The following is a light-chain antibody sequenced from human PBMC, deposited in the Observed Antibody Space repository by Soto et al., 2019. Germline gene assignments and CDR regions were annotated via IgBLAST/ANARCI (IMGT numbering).Light chain of an antibody. J-gene: IGKJ1*01. CDR1: QSVSSN. V-gene: IGKV3-15*01. Sequence: EIVMTQSPATLSMSPGQRVTLSCRASQSVSSNLAWNQQKPGQAPRILIYGASTRATVIPYRFSGSGSGTDFTLTISSLQSEDFAVYYCQQYNIGPWTFGQGTKVEIK. CDR3: QQYNIGPWT. CDR2: GAS.